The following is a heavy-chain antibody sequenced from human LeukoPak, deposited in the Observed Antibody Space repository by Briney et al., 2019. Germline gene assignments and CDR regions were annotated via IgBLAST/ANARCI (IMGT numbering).Heavy chain of an antibody. D-gene: IGHD1-26*01. V-gene: IGHV3-21*01. Sequence: KTGGSLRLSCAASGLTFSSYWMHWVRQAPGKGLEWVSSISSSSSYIYYADSVKGRFTISRDNAKNSLYLQMNSLRAEDTAVYYCARDAREPHSRYDYWGQGTLVTVSS. CDR3: ARDAREPHSRYDY. CDR2: ISSSSSYI. CDR1: GLTFSSYW. J-gene: IGHJ4*02.